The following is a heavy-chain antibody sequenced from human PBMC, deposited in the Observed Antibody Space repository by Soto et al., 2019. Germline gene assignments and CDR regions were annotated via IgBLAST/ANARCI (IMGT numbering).Heavy chain of an antibody. D-gene: IGHD7-27*01. CDR1: GFTVSNNY. CDR2: IYSGGNT. J-gene: IGHJ5*02. CDR3: TRRPGS. Sequence: EVQLVESGGGLVQPGESLRLSCAASGFTVSNNYMSWVRQAPGKGLEWVSFIYSGGNTYYADSVKGRFTISRDKSKNPLYLPMNNLRVEDTAVYYCTRRPGSWGQGTLVTVSS. V-gene: IGHV3-66*01.